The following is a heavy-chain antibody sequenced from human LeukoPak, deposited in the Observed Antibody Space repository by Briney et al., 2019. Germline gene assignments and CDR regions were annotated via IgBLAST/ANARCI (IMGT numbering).Heavy chain of an antibody. CDR1: GYSFTSYW. CDR3: TRTSPSHGKPSHYYGMDV. V-gene: IGHV5-51*01. J-gene: IGHJ6*02. Sequence: GESLKISCKGSGYSFTSYWIGGVRQMPGKGLEWMGIIYPGDSDTRYSPSFQGQVTISADKSISTAYLQWSSLKASDTAMYYCTRTSPSHGKPSHYYGMDVWGQGTTFTVSS. CDR2: IYPGDSDT.